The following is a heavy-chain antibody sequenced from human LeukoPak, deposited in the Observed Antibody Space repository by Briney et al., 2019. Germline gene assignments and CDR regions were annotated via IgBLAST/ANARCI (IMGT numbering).Heavy chain of an antibody. CDR3: ARDVLYNYDILTGYTTFDY. V-gene: IGHV4-39*07. CDR1: GGSISSSSYY. CDR2: IYHSGST. D-gene: IGHD3-9*01. Sequence: SETLSLTCTVSGGSISSSSYYWGWIRQPPGKGLEWIGSIYHSGSTYYNPSLKSRVTISVDTSKNQFSLKLSSVTAADTAVYYCARDVLYNYDILTGYTTFDYWGQGTLVTVSS. J-gene: IGHJ4*02.